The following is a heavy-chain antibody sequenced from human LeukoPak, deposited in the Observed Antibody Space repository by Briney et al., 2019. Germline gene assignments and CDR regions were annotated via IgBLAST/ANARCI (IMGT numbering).Heavy chain of an antibody. V-gene: IGHV3-48*04. D-gene: IGHD2-2*02. Sequence: PGGSLRLSCAASGFTFSSYSMNRVRQAPGKGLEWVSYISSSSSTIYYADSVKGRFTISRDNAKNSLYLQMNSLRAEDTAVYYCARGSGYCSSTSCYTITTTNDYWGQGTLVTVSS. CDR3: ARGSGYCSSTSCYTITTTNDY. CDR1: GFTFSSYS. CDR2: ISSSSSTI. J-gene: IGHJ4*02.